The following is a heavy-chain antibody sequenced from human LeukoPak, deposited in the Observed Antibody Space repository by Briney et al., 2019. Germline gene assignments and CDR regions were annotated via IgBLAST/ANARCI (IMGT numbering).Heavy chain of an antibody. V-gene: IGHV4-38-2*02. CDR1: GYSISSGYY. J-gene: IGHJ3*02. Sequence: SETLTLTCTVSGYSISSGYYWGWIRQPPGKGLEWIGSIYHSGSTYYNPSLKSRVTISVDTSKNQFSLKLSSVTAADTAVYYCARLFGTSPDSFDIWGQGTMVTVSS. CDR3: ARLFGTSPDSFDI. CDR2: IYHSGST. D-gene: IGHD3-16*01.